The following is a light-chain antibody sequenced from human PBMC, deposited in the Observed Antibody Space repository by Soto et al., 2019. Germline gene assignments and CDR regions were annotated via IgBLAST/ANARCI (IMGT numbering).Light chain of an antibody. J-gene: IGKJ1*01. V-gene: IGKV1-39*01. CDR1: QSVSTY. Sequence: DIQMTQSPSSLSASVGDRVTITCRASQSVSTYLNWYQQKPGKAPKLMVYAASILQSGVPSRFSGSGSGTVFTLTISSLQPEDFATYYCQQSDSRRWTFGQGTRWIS. CDR3: QQSDSRRWT. CDR2: AAS.